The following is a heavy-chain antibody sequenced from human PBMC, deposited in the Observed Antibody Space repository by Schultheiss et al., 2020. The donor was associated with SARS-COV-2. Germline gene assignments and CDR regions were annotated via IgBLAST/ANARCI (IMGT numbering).Heavy chain of an antibody. CDR1: GFTFSSYT. J-gene: IGHJ4*02. Sequence: GGSLRLSCAASGFTFSSYTMNWVRQAPGKGLEWVSAISASGGSTYYSDSVKGRFTISRDNAKNSLYLQMNSLRAEDTAVYYCARDQYSSGWYPYYFDYWGQGTLVTVSS. V-gene: IGHV3-23*01. D-gene: IGHD6-19*01. CDR3: ARDQYSSGWYPYYFDY. CDR2: ISASGGST.